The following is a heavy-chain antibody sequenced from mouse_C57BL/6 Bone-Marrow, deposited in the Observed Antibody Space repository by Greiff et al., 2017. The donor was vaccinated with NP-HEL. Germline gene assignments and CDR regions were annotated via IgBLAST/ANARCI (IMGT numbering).Heavy chain of an antibody. CDR1: GYTFTSYG. CDR2: IYPRSGNT. CDR3: ARRVLRGAMDY. V-gene: IGHV1-81*01. Sequence: QVQLKESGAELARPGASVRLSCKASGYTFTSYGISWVKQRTGQGLEWIGEIYPRSGNTYYNEKFKGKATLTADKSSSTAYMELRSLTSEDSAVYFCARRVLRGAMDYWGQGTSVTVSS. D-gene: IGHD1-1*01. J-gene: IGHJ4*01.